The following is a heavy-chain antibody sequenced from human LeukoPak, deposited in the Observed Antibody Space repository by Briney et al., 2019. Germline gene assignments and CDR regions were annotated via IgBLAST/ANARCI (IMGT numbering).Heavy chain of an antibody. CDR1: GGSISSGDYY. CDR2: IYYSGST. J-gene: IGHJ4*02. Sequence: SQTLSLTCTVSGGSISSGDYYWSWIRQPPGKGLEWIGYIYYSGSTYYNPSLKSRVTISVDTSKNQFSLKLSSVTAADTAVYYCARESGYDSSGYYSDYWGQGTLVTVSS. D-gene: IGHD3-22*01. V-gene: IGHV4-30-4*01. CDR3: ARESGYDSSGYYSDY.